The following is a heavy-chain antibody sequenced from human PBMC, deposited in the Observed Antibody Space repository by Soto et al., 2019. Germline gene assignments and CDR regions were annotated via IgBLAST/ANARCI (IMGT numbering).Heavy chain of an antibody. CDR3: AKDDSSIAARPLVRLGEYYGKQD. J-gene: IGHJ6*01. CDR2: ISYDGSNK. Sequence: PXGSLRLSCASSVFTFSSYGMHCVRHSPGKWLEWVAVISYDGSNKYYADSVKGRFTTSRDNSKNTLYLQMNSLRAEDTAVYYCAKDDSSIAARPLVRLGEYYGKQDWGPVTTGSLS. V-gene: IGHV3-30*18. CDR1: VFTFSSYG. D-gene: IGHD6-6*01.